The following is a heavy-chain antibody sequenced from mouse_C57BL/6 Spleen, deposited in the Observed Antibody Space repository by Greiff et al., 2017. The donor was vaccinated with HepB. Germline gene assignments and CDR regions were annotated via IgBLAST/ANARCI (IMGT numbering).Heavy chain of an antibody. CDR2: ISGGGGNT. Sequence: EVMLVESGGGLVKPGGSLKLSCAASGFTFSSYTMSWVRQTPEKRLEWVATISGGGGNTYYPDSVKGRFTISRDNAKNTLYLQMSSLRSEDTALYYCARQGGQLRPYFDYWGQGTTLTVSS. J-gene: IGHJ2*01. CDR3: ARQGGQLRPYFDY. D-gene: IGHD3-2*02. CDR1: GFTFSSYT. V-gene: IGHV5-9*01.